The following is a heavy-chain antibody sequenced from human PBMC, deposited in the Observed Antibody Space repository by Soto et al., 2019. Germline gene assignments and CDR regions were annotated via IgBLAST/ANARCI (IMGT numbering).Heavy chain of an antibody. D-gene: IGHD6-13*01. CDR2: IYSSGTT. CDR3: ARQGTCSSSWFDY. J-gene: IGHJ5*01. Sequence: TSETLSLTCTVSGGSIYNYCWTWIRQPAGKRLEWIGRIYSSGTTKYNPSLTSRVTVSVGXXXGXLXLXLXXXTAAXTALYYCARQGTCSSSWFDYWGHGILVTVSS. V-gene: IGHV4-4*07. CDR1: GGSIYNYC.